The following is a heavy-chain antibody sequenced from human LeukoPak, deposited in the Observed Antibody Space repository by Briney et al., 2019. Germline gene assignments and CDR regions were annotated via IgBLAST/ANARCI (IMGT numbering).Heavy chain of an antibody. CDR3: ARSGKSAYILDY. Sequence: SGTLSLTCTVSGGSISSYYWSWIRQPPGKGLEWIGYIYYTGSTNYNPSLKSRVTISVDTSKNQFSLKLSSVTAADTAVYYCARSGKSAYILDYWGQGTLVTVSS. CDR2: IYYTGST. J-gene: IGHJ4*02. V-gene: IGHV4-59*01. CDR1: GGSISSYY. D-gene: IGHD3-16*01.